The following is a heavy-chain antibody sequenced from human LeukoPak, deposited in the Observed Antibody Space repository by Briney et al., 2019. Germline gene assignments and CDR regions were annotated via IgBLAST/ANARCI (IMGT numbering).Heavy chain of an antibody. Sequence: PSETLSLTCIVSGGSISSYYWSWIRQPPGKGLEWIGYIYDSGSTNYNPSLKSRVTISVDTSKNQFSLKLSSVAAADTAVYYCARDFRSGYPYYYYYGMDVWGQRTTVTVSS. CDR3: ARDFRSGYPYYYYYGMDV. CDR1: GGSISSYY. D-gene: IGHD3-3*01. J-gene: IGHJ6*02. CDR2: IYDSGST. V-gene: IGHV4-59*01.